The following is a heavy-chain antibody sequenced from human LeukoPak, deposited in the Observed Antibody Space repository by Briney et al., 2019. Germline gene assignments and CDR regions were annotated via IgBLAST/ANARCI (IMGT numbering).Heavy chain of an antibody. CDR3: ARDFVWERRYYYGMDV. CDR2: ISSSGSTI. Sequence: GGSLRLSCAASGFTFSSYEMNWVRQAPGKGLEWVSYISSSGSTIYYADSVRGRFTISRDDAKNSLYLQMNSLRAEDTAVYYCARDFVWERRYYYGMDVWGQGTTVTVSS. J-gene: IGHJ6*02. V-gene: IGHV3-48*03. CDR1: GFTFSSYE. D-gene: IGHD1-26*01.